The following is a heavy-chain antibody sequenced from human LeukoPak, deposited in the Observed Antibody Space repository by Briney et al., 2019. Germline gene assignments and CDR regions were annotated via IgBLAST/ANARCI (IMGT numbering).Heavy chain of an antibody. CDR2: IYYSGRT. Sequence: PSETLSLTCTVSGGSISSGDYYWSWIRQPPGKGLEWIGYIYYSGRTYYNPSLKPRVTISVDTSKNQFSLKLTSVTAADTAVYSCARLRYYYGSGTYSFDYWGQGTLVTVSS. D-gene: IGHD3-10*01. CDR1: GGSISSGDYY. CDR3: ARLRYYYGSGTYSFDY. J-gene: IGHJ4*02. V-gene: IGHV4-30-4*01.